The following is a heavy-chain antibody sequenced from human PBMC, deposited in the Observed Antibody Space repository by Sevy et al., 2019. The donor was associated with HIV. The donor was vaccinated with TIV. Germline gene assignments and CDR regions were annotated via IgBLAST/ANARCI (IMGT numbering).Heavy chain of an antibody. D-gene: IGHD2-2*01. CDR1: GFTFSSYS. V-gene: IGHV3-21*01. CDR2: ISSSSSYI. CDR3: ARDLRSPVPAAPLYYYYGMDV. J-gene: IGHJ6*02. Sequence: GGSLRLSCAASGFTFSSYSMNWVRQAPGKGLEWVSSISSSSSYIYYADSVKGRFTISRDNAKNSLYRKMNSLRAEDTAVYYCARDLRSPVPAAPLYYYYGMDVWGQGTTVTVSS.